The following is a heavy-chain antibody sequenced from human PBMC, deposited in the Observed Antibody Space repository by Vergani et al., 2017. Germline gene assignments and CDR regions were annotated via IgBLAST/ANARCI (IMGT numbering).Heavy chain of an antibody. CDR3: ARFPTGGCSSTSCLDAFDI. CDR2: IYTSGST. V-gene: IGHV4-61*02. J-gene: IGHJ3*02. Sequence: QVQLQESGPGLVKPSQTLSLTCTVSGGSISSGSYYWSWIRQPAGKGLEWIGRIYTSGSTNYNPSLKSRVTISVDTSKNQFSLKLSSVTAADTAVYYCARFPTGGCSSTSCLDAFDIWGQGTMVTVSS. CDR1: GGSISSGSYY. D-gene: IGHD2-2*01.